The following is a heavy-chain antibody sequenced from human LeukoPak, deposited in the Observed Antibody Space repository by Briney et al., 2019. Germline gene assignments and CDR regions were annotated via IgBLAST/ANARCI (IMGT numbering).Heavy chain of an antibody. CDR3: ARDVGASNFDS. V-gene: IGHV4-59*12. Sequence: SETLSLTCSVSGGSISSYYWSWIRQPPGKRLEWIGYIYYSGSTNYNPSLKSRVTMSVDTSKNQFFLKLRSVTAADTAVYYCARDVGASNFDSWGQGVQVTVSS. D-gene: IGHD1-26*01. CDR1: GGSISSYY. CDR2: IYYSGST. J-gene: IGHJ4*02.